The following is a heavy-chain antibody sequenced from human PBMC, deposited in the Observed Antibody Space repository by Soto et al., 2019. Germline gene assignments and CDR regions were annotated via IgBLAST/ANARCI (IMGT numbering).Heavy chain of an antibody. CDR2: IYATVTT. CDR1: CASISGFY. CDR3: VRDGTKTLRDWFDP. J-gene: IGHJ5*02. Sequence: XGTLSLTCTVSCASISGFYWSWIRNSAGKGLEWIGRIYATVTTDYNPSLKSRVMMSVDTSKKQFSLKLRSVTAADTAVYYCVRDGTKTLRDWFDPWGQGISVTVSS. V-gene: IGHV4-4*07. D-gene: IGHD1-1*01.